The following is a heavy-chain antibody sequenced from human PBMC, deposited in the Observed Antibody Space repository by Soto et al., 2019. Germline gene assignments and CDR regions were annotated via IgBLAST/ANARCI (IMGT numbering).Heavy chain of an antibody. CDR1: GFTFDDYA. V-gene: IGHV3-9*01. Sequence: EVQLVESGGGLVQPGRYLRLSCAASGFTFDDYAMHWVRQAPGKGLEWVSGISWNSGSIGYAESVKGRFTISRDNDKNYLYLEMNSLRAEDTALYYCVRSGRYLVAAFNSPSHFDYWGQGTLVTVAS. D-gene: IGHD2-15*01. CDR3: VRSGRYLVAAFNSPSHFDY. J-gene: IGHJ4*02. CDR2: ISWNSGSI.